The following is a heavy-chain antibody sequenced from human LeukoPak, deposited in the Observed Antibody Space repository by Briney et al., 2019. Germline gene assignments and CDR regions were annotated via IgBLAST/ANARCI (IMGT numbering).Heavy chain of an antibody. CDR2: INHSGST. D-gene: IGHD4-17*01. CDR1: GGSFSGYY. J-gene: IGHJ5*02. Sequence: SETLSLTCAVYGGSFSGYYWSWIRQPPGKGLEWIGEINHSGSTNYNPSLKSRVTISVDTSKNQFSLELSSVTAADMAVYYCARMGYGDYLPRWFDPWGQGTLVTVSS. CDR3: ARMGYGDYLPRWFDP. V-gene: IGHV4-34*01.